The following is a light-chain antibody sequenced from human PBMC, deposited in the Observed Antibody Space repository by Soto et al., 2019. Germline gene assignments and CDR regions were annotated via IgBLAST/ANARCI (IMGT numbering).Light chain of an antibody. V-gene: IGKV3-15*01. J-gene: IGKJ1*01. CDR1: QSVSRN. Sequence: EIVLTQSPATLSVSPGERATLSCKASQSVSRNLAWYQQKPGQAPRLLIYASSTRATGIPDRFSGSASGTEFTLTISSLQSEDFAVYYCQQYNNWPRTFGQGTKVDI. CDR2: ASS. CDR3: QQYNNWPRT.